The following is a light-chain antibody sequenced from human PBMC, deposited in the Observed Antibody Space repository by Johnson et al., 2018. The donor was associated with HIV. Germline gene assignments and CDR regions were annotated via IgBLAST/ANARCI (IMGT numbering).Light chain of an antibody. CDR2: ASY. V-gene: IGLV1-51*01. CDR3: GTWDSSLSAYV. J-gene: IGLJ1*01. Sequence: QSVLSQPPSVSAAPGQKVTISCSGSSSNIGNNYVSWYQQLPGTAPQLLIYASYKRPSGIPDRFSGSKSGTSATLGITGLQTGDEADYYCGTWDSSLSAYVFGTGTKVTVL. CDR1: SSNIGNNY.